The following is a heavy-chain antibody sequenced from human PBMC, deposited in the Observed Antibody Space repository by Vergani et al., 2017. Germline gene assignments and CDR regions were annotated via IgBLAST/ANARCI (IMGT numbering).Heavy chain of an antibody. CDR3: AKGSMYSSSSDVDY. V-gene: IGHV3-23*03. D-gene: IGHD6-6*01. Sequence: EVQLLESGGGLVQPGGSLRLSCAASGFTFSSYAMSWVRQAPGKGLEWVSVIYSGGSSTYYADSVKGRFTISRDNSKNTLYLQMNSLRAEDTAVYYCAKGSMYSSSSDVDYWGQGTLVTVSS. CDR2: IYSGGSST. J-gene: IGHJ4*02. CDR1: GFTFSSYA.